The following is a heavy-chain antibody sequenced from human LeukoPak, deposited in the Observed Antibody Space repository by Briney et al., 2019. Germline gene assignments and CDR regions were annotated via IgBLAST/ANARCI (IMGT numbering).Heavy chain of an antibody. Sequence: PSETLSLTCTVSGGSFSGFYWSWIRQSPGKGLEWIGEFNHGGSTNYSPSLKSRVTISVDMSKQYFSLRLSSVTAADKAVYYCARGKITVTGYYYAMDVWGQGTAVTVSS. D-gene: IGHD4-17*01. J-gene: IGHJ6*02. V-gene: IGHV4-34*01. CDR1: GGSFSGFY. CDR3: ARGKITVTGYYYAMDV. CDR2: FNHGGST.